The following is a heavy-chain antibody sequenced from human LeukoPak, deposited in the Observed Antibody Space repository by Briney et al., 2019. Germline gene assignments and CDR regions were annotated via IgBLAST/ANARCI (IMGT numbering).Heavy chain of an antibody. J-gene: IGHJ4*02. V-gene: IGHV3-66*01. CDR3: AKIPTFQYYFDY. Sequence: GGSLRLSCTASGFTVSSSYMNWVRQAPGGGLEWVSVIYSVGSTYYADSVKGRFTISRDNSKNTLFLQMNSLRADDTAVYYCAKIPTFQYYFDYWGRGPWSPSPQ. CDR1: GFTVSSSY. D-gene: IGHD2/OR15-2a*01. CDR2: IYSVGST.